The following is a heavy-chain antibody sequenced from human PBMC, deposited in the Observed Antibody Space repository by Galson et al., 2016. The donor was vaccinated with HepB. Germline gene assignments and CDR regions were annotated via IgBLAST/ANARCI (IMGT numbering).Heavy chain of an antibody. V-gene: IGHV4-31*03. CDR3: ARGEGTYYSASGSVGYYYGMDV. CDR2: IYYSGST. Sequence: TLSLTCTVSGGSISSGVYSWSWIRQHPGKGLEWIGYIYYSGSTYYIPSLKSRATISVDTSKNQFSLKLSSVTAADTAVYYCARGEGTYYSASGSVGYYYGMDVWGQGTTVTVSS. J-gene: IGHJ6*02. CDR1: GGSISSGVYS. D-gene: IGHD3-10*01.